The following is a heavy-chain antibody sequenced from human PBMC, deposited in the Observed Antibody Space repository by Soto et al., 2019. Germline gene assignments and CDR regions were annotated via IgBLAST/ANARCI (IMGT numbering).Heavy chain of an antibody. J-gene: IGHJ6*02. Sequence: QFQLVQSGAEVKKPGSSVQVSCKASGGSLSNYGISWVRQAPGQGLEWMGAIIPVFVTPNYAQKFQDRFTITADESTTTVYMEVRSLTSEDTAVYYCSRGDATKIVVTTYYAMDGWGQGTTVTVSS. CDR1: GGSLSNYG. V-gene: IGHV1-69*12. D-gene: IGHD3-22*01. CDR2: IIPVFVTP. CDR3: SRGDATKIVVTTYYAMDG.